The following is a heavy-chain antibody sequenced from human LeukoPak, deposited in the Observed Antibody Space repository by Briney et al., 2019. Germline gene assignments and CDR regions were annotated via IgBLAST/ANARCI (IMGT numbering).Heavy chain of an antibody. V-gene: IGHV3-30-3*01. J-gene: IGHJ4*02. D-gene: IGHD5-12*01. Sequence: GESLRLSCATSGFTFSSYAMHWVRQAPGKGLEWVAVISNDGSNKYYEDSVKGRFTISKDNSKNTLYLQMNSLRAEDTAVYHCARDLYGGYLRLDYWGQGTLVTV. CDR1: GFTFSSYA. CDR3: ARDLYGGYLRLDY. CDR2: ISNDGSNK.